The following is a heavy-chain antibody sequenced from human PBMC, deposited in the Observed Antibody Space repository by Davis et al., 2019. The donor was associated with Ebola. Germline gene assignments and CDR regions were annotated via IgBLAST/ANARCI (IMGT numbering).Heavy chain of an antibody. CDR1: GFTFSSYW. J-gene: IGHJ3*01. CDR3: ARAEDDYGDYRDALDV. CDR2: INSDGSST. V-gene: IGHV3-74*01. D-gene: IGHD4-17*01. Sequence: PGGSLRLSCAASGFTFSSYWMHWVRQAPGKGLVWVSRINSDGSSTYYADSVKGRFTISRDTSTNTIYLQMNSLRADDTGVYYCARAEDDYGDYRDALDVWGQGTLVTVSS.